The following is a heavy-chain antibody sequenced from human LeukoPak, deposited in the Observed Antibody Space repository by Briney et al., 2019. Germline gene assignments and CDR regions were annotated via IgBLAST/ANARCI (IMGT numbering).Heavy chain of an antibody. J-gene: IGHJ4*02. CDR2: IDEASSRI. V-gene: IGHV3-48*02. CDR3: ARDHRFSSDF. CDR1: GFTFSSHC. Sequence: GGSLRLSCAASGFTFSSHCMNWVRQAPGKGLEWVSYIDEASSRIYYADSVKGRFTISRDNGKNSLYLQMNNLRDEDTAVYYCARDHRFSSDFWGQGTVVIVSS.